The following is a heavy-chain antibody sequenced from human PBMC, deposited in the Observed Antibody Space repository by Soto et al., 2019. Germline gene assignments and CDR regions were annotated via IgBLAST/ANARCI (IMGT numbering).Heavy chain of an antibody. V-gene: IGHV3-23*01. CDR1: GFTLSSYA. CDR2: ISAGGDMT. D-gene: IGHD3-10*01. J-gene: IGHJ6*02. CDR3: ARGDRGGSGSPASYYKSGWDV. Sequence: DVQLLESGGHWVQPGGSLRLSCSASGFTLSSYAMSWVRQAPGKGLEWVSSISAGGDMTYNSDSVRGRFTISSDNSIYALFLQMHNLRIEDTALYYCARGDRGGSGSPASYYKSGWDVWGQGATVIVS.